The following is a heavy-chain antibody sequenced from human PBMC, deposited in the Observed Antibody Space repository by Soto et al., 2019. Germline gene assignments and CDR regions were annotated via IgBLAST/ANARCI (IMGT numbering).Heavy chain of an antibody. Sequence: SETLSLTCGASGGSLSGGTYSWNWIRQPPGKGRDWIGYIFPSGTTYYNPSLKIRVTISIYVSKYQFSMGLRSLITADPAVYGCARSREFDYWSQGTLVTAPQ. CDR2: IFPSGTT. CDR3: ARSREFDY. V-gene: IGHV4-30-2*01. J-gene: IGHJ4*02. CDR1: GGSLSGGTYS.